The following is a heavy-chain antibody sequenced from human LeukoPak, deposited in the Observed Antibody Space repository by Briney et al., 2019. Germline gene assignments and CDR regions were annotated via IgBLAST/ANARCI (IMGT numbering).Heavy chain of an antibody. D-gene: IGHD3-22*01. J-gene: IGHJ4*02. CDR2: IGDSGGST. CDR3: AKEGYYYGGSGYYLFEY. V-gene: IGHV3-23*01. CDR1: GFTFSNYA. Sequence: PGGSLRLSCAASGFTFSNYAMNWVRQAPGKGLEWVSGIGDSGGSTYYADSVKGRFTISRDNSKNTLYLQMASLRAEGTAVYYCAKEGYYYGGSGYYLFEYWGQGTLVTVSS.